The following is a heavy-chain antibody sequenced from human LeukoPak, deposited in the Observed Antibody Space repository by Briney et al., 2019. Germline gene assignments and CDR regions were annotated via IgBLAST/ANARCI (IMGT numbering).Heavy chain of an antibody. Sequence: GGSLRLSCAASGFTFSSYNMKWVRQAPGKGLEWVGNIDGAGGEKHYVDSVKGRFTISRDNAKNSLYLQMNSLRAEDTAVYYCARDGSSSWPHWFDPWGQGTLVTVSS. J-gene: IGHJ5*02. CDR2: IDGAGGEK. V-gene: IGHV3-7*01. D-gene: IGHD6-13*01. CDR3: ARDGSSSWPHWFDP. CDR1: GFTFSSYN.